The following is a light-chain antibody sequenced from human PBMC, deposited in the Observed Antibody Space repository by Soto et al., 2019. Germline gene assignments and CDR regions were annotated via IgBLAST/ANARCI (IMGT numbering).Light chain of an antibody. V-gene: IGKV1-5*03. CDR1: QSISGW. J-gene: IGKJ1*01. CDR2: EAS. CDR3: QQYNTYPLT. Sequence: DIQMTQSPSSLSASVGDRVTITCRASQSISGWLTWDQQKPGKAPNIMIYEASSLESGVPSRFSGSGSETEFTLTISRLQPYDFATYYCQQYNTYPLTFGQGTKVEFK.